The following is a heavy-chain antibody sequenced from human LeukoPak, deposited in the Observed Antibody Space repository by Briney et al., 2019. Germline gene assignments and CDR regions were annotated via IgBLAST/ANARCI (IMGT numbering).Heavy chain of an antibody. J-gene: IGHJ4*02. CDR2: IKEDGSAI. V-gene: IGHV3-7*01. Sequence: GGSLRLSCAASGFTFSNYWMSWVSQAPVKGLEWVANIKEDGSAIYYMDSVKGRFTISRDNAKNSVYLQMNSLRGEDTAVYYCARDFWGSGDYWGQGALVTVSS. CDR1: GFTFSNYW. D-gene: IGHD7-27*01. CDR3: ARDFWGSGDY.